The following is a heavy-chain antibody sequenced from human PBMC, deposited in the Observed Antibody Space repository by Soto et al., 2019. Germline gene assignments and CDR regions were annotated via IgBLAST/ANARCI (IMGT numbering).Heavy chain of an antibody. V-gene: IGHV3-49*03. CDR3: TRDREAQYCTNGVCYDAFDI. J-gene: IGHJ3*02. Sequence: GGSLRLSCTASGFTFGDYAMSWFRQAPGKGLEWVGFIRSKAYGGTTEYAASVKGRFTISRDDSKSIAHLQMNSLKTEDTVVYYCTRDREAQYCTNGVCYDAFDIWGQGTMVTVSS. D-gene: IGHD2-8*01. CDR2: IRSKAYGGTT. CDR1: GFTFGDYA.